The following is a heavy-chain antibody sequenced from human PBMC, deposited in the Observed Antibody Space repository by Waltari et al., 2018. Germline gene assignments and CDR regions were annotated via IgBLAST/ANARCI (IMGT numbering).Heavy chain of an antibody. V-gene: IGHV3-74*03. CDR3: ARVSRRTYRSPVPGRHYYYGMDV. CDR1: GFTFSSFW. Sequence: EEQLVESGGGLVQPGDSLRLSCAASGFTFSSFWMKWVRQAPGQGPLWVSRISTDASDTTDADSVKGRFTISRDNARNTLYLQMNRLRAEDTAVYFCARVSRRTYRSPVPGRHYYYGMDVWGQGTTVTVSS. D-gene: IGHD1-1*01. J-gene: IGHJ6*02. CDR2: ISTDASDT.